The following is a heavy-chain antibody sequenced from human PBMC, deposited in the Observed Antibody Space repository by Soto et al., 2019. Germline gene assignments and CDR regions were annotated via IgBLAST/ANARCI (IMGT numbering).Heavy chain of an antibody. Sequence: SVKVSCKASGGTFSSYAISWVRQAPGQGLEWMGGIIPIFGTANYAQKFQGRVTITADESTSTAYMELSSLRSEDTAVYYCAREPATVTTNYYGMDVWGQGTTVTVYS. CDR2: IIPIFGTA. CDR1: GGTFSSYA. D-gene: IGHD4-17*01. CDR3: AREPATVTTNYYGMDV. V-gene: IGHV1-69*13. J-gene: IGHJ6*02.